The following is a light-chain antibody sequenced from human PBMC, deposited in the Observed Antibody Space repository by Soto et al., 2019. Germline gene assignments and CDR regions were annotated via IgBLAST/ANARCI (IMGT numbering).Light chain of an antibody. CDR1: QSVFSS. Sequence: EIVMTQSRATLSVSPGERATLSCRASQSVFSSLAWYQQKPGQAPRLLIYGAATRATRIPARFSGSGSGTESTLTISSLQSEDFAVYYCQQYHNWPAFGQGANVDIK. J-gene: IGKJ1*01. CDR3: QQYHNWPA. CDR2: GAA. V-gene: IGKV3-15*01.